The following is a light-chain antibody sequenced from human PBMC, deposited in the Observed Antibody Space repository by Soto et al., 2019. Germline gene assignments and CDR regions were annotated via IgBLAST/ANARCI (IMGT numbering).Light chain of an antibody. CDR3: QSYDIKLSSPV. J-gene: IGLJ2*01. CDR2: ANN. CDR1: SSNIGAPYD. Sequence: QSVLTQPPSVSGAPGQRVTISCTGTSSNIGAPYDVHWYQQLPGTAPKLLIYANNNRPSGVPDRFSGSKSGTSASLAITGLQAEDEADYYCQSYDIKLSSPVFGGGTKLTVL. V-gene: IGLV1-40*01.